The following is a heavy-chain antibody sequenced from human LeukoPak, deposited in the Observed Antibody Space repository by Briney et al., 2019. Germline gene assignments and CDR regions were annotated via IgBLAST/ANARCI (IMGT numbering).Heavy chain of an antibody. CDR3: ASGQYDLWSGPSGWFDP. CDR2: IFYSGNT. D-gene: IGHD3-3*01. Sequence: PSQTLSLTCTVSGGSISCGDYYWSWIRQPPGKGLKWIGYIFYSGNTYYNPSLKSRVTISEDTSKNQFSLKLSSVTAADTAVYFCASGQYDLWSGPSGWFDPWGQGILVTVSS. CDR1: GGSISCGDYY. V-gene: IGHV4-30-4*01. J-gene: IGHJ5*02.